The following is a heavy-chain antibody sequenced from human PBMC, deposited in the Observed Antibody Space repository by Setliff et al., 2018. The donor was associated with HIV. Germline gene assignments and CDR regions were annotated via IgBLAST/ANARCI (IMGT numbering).Heavy chain of an antibody. CDR1: GFTFSSYT. CDR2: IRYDGSDK. CDR3: ARAKTSGTYYGWSY. D-gene: IGHD1-26*01. V-gene: IGHV3-30*02. J-gene: IGHJ4*02. Sequence: GGSLRLSCAASGFTFSSYTMRWVRQAPGKGLEWVTFIRYDGSDKYYADSVKGRFTISRDNAKNSLYLQMNSLRAEDTAVYYCARAKTSGTYYGWSYWGQGTLVTVSS.